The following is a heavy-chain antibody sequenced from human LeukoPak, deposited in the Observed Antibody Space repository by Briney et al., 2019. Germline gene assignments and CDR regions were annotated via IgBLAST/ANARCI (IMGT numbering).Heavy chain of an antibody. V-gene: IGHV1-18*01. J-gene: IGHJ4*02. CDR2: ISGYQGST. Sequence: ASVKVSCKASGYTLTNYGITWVRQAPGQGLEWMGLISGYQGSTKYAQNFQDRYTMTIDTSTSTGYMDLRSMRSDDTAIYFCARSDLGRITAGPFNYWGQGTLVAVSS. CDR1: GYTLTNYG. D-gene: IGHD5-24*01. CDR3: ARSDLGRITAGPFNY.